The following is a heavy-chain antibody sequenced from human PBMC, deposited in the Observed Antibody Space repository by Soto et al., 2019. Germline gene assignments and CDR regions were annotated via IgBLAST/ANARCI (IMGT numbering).Heavy chain of an antibody. J-gene: IGHJ6*02. V-gene: IGHV3-48*01. CDR3: ARDPIGDFQGYYYYGLDV. CDR1: GFSFSSYS. D-gene: IGHD3-3*01. CDR2: ISSSGTTI. Sequence: EVQLVESGGGLVQPGGSLRLSCAASGFSFSSYSMNWVRQAPGKGLEWISYISSSGTTIYQADSVKGRFTISRDNAKNSLFLQMNSLGAEDTAVYYCARDPIGDFQGYYYYGLDVWGQGTTVTVSS.